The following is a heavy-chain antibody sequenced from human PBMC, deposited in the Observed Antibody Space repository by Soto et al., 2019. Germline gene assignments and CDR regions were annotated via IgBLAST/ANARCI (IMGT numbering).Heavy chain of an antibody. CDR3: ALAADSSGWYRYYYYGMDD. J-gene: IGHJ6*02. CDR2: INPSGGGT. D-gene: IGHD6-19*01. V-gene: IGHV1-46*03. CDR1: GYTFTSYY. Sequence: GASVKVSCKASGYTFTSYYMHWVRQAPGQGLEWMGIINPSGGGTSYAQKFQGRVTMTRDTSTSTVYMELISLRSEDTAVYYCALAADSSGWYRYYYYGMDDWGQGTTVTVSS.